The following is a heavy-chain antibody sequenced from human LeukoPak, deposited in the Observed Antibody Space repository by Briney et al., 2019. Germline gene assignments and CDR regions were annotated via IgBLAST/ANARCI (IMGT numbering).Heavy chain of an antibody. Sequence: SETLSLTCTVSGGSISSGGYYWSWIRQPPGKGLEWIGYIYHSGSTYYNPSLKSRVTISVDRSKNQFSLKLSSVTAADTAVYYCARGSITIFGVVTKRHAFDIWGQGTMVTVSS. CDR2: IYHSGST. CDR1: GGSISSGGYY. J-gene: IGHJ3*02. V-gene: IGHV4-30-2*01. D-gene: IGHD3-3*01. CDR3: ARGSITIFGVVTKRHAFDI.